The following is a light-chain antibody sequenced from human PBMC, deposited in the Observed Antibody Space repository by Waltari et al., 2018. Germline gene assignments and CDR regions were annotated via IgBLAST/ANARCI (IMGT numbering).Light chain of an antibody. J-gene: IGKJ2*03. CDR2: QTS. CDR3: QHYSSYSS. CDR1: HSFSIW. Sequence: DIQMTKSPSTLSASVGDRVTITCRASHSFSIWLVWYQQKPGRPPKLLNYQTSSLESGVPSRFSGSASGTEFTLTISSLQPDDSATYYCQHYSSYSSFGQGTKLEI. V-gene: IGKV1-5*03.